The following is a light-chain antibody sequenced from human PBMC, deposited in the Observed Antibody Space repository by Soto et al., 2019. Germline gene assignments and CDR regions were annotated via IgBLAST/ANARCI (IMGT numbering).Light chain of an antibody. CDR2: EVS. Sequence: QSALTQPPSASGSPGQSVTISCTGTSSDVGGYNYVSWYQQHPGKAPKLMIYEVSKRPSGVPDRFSGSKSGNTASLTVSGLQAEDEAHYYCSSYAGSNKGVSGGGTQLTVL. V-gene: IGLV2-8*01. J-gene: IGLJ3*02. CDR1: SSDVGGYNY. CDR3: SSYAGSNKGV.